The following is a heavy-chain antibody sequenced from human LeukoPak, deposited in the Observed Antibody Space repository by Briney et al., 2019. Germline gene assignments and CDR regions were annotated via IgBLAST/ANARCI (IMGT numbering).Heavy chain of an antibody. D-gene: IGHD1-14*01. J-gene: IGHJ4*02. CDR3: ARGGNLEN. CDR2: INEDGGER. Sequence: GGSLRLSCAASGFTLSRYWMGWVRQAPGKGLEWVANINEDGGERHYVDTVKGRFTISRDNAKNSLYLQMNSLRAEDRAVYYCARGGNLENWGRGTLVTVSS. V-gene: IGHV3-7*01. CDR1: GFTLSRYW.